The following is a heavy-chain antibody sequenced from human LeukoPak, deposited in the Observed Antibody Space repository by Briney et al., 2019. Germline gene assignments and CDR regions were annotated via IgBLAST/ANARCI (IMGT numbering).Heavy chain of an antibody. D-gene: IGHD2-2*01. CDR3: ASPLGYCNSASCHGDY. CDR1: GGSISSSTYY. J-gene: IGHJ4*02. V-gene: IGHV4-39*01. Sequence: SETLSLTCTVSGGSISSSTYYWGWIRQPAGKGLEWIGSIYYTGSTYYNPSLKSRVTISVDTSKNQFSLKLSSVTAADTAVYYCASPLGYCNSASCHGDYWGPGTLVTVSS. CDR2: IYYTGST.